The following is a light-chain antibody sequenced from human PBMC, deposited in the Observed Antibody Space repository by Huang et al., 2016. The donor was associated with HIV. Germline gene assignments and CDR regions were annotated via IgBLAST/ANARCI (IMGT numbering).Light chain of an antibody. V-gene: IGKV1-39*01. CDR2: AAS. CDR1: QSVRTY. CDR3: QQSFSTPWT. Sequence: DIQMTQSPSSLSASVGDRATITCRAGQSVRTYLNWYQQKPGNAPKVLIFAASSLQSGVPSRFSGRGSGTNFTLTINSLQPEDCATYYCQQSFSTPWTFGQGTKVEVK. J-gene: IGKJ1*01.